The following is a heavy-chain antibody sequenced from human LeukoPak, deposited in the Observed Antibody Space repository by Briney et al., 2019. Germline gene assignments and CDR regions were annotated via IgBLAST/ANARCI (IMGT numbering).Heavy chain of an antibody. V-gene: IGHV4-30-4*08. CDR2: IYYSGST. CDR1: GGSISSGDYY. Sequence: SQTLSLTCTVSGGSISSGDYYWSWIRQPPGKGLEWIGYIYYSGSTYYNPSLKSRVTISVDTSKNQFSLKLSSVTAADTAVYYCARHSRREGYYYDSSGYHYFDYWGQGTLVTVSS. CDR3: ARHSRREGYYYDSSGYHYFDY. J-gene: IGHJ4*02. D-gene: IGHD3-22*01.